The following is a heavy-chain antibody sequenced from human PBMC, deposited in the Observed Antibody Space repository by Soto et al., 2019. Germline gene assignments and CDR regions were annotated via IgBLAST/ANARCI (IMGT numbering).Heavy chain of an antibody. CDR2: IYPGDSDT. V-gene: IGHV5-51*01. J-gene: IGHJ6*02. Sequence: GESLKISCKGSEYSFSTYWIAWVRQMPGKGLEWMGIIYPGDSDTRYSPSLQGQVTISADKSSSTAHLQWSSLKASDTAMYYCARQIRQYDSWSNKNYYYGLDVWGQGTTVTVSS. CDR3: ARQIRQYDSWSNKNYYYGLDV. D-gene: IGHD3-3*01. CDR1: EYSFSTYW.